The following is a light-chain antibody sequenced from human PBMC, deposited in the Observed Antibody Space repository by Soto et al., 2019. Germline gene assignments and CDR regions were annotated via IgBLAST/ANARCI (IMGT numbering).Light chain of an antibody. J-gene: IGKJ5*01. V-gene: IGKV3D-15*01. Sequence: EILWTQPAGTLSLSKEGRAALSCRASQGVSSYLAWYQQKPGQAPRLLIYDASNRATGIPARFSGSGSGTECTLTISSLQSEDCAVYYCQQYNTAPLSSTFGQGTRLEIK. CDR2: DAS. CDR3: QQYNTAPLSST. CDR1: QGVSSY.